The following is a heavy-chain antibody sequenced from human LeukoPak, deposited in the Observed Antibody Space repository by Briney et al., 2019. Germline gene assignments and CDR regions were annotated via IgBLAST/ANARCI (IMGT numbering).Heavy chain of an antibody. J-gene: IGHJ4*02. CDR1: GFTFSSYE. CDR2: ISGSGDST. CDR3: AKAPVTSCRGAFCYPFDY. D-gene: IGHD2-15*01. Sequence: GGSLRLSCAASGFTFSSYEMNWVRQTPGKGLEWVSSISGSGDSTFYADSVKGRFSISRDNSKNTLYLQVNGLRTEDTAVYYCAKAPVTSCRGAFCYPFDYWGQGTLVTVSS. V-gene: IGHV3-23*01.